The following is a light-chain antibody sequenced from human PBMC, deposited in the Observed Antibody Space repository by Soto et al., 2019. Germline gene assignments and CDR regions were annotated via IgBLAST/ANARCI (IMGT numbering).Light chain of an antibody. CDR2: ETS. Sequence: EIVLTQSPATLSLSPGERATLSCRASQSVSNYLAWYQQKPGQAPRLLIYETSNRATGIPARFSGSGSETDFTLTSSSLEPEDSAVYYCQQRSNWPPSTFGRGTRLEIK. CDR3: QQRSNWPPST. J-gene: IGKJ5*01. V-gene: IGKV3-11*01. CDR1: QSVSNY.